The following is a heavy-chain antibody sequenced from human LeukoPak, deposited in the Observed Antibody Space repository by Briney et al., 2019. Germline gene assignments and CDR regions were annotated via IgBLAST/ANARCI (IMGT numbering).Heavy chain of an antibody. J-gene: IGHJ4*02. CDR3: ARMPKGARWQNGIDY. D-gene: IGHD4-23*01. Sequence: SETLSLTCAVYGGSFSGYYWSWIRQPPGKGLEWIGEINHRGSTNYNPSLKSRVTISVDTSKNQFSLKLSSVTAADTAVYYCARMPKGARWQNGIDYWGQGTLVTVSS. V-gene: IGHV4-34*01. CDR1: GGSFSGYY. CDR2: INHRGST.